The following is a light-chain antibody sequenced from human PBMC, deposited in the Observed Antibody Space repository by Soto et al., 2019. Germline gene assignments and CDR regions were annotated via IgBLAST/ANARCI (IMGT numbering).Light chain of an antibody. CDR3: QQYHNWPVT. J-gene: IGKJ4*01. V-gene: IGKV3-20*01. CDR1: QSVTSSY. CDR2: GAS. Sequence: EIVLTQSPGTLSLSPGERATLSCRASQSVTSSYLAWHQQKPGQAPRVLIYGASIRATGIPPRFSGSGSGTDFTLTVNGLQSEDIAVYYCQQYHNWPVTFGGGTKVDIK.